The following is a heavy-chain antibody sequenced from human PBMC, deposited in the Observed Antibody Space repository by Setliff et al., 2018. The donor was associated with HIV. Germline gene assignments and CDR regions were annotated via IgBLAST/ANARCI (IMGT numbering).Heavy chain of an antibody. CDR3: AGLYGDYGGGY. D-gene: IGHD4-17*01. CDR2: IIPAFGRA. V-gene: IGHV1-69*05. J-gene: IGHJ4*01. Sequence: GASVKVSCKASGKTLSVHPISWVRQAPGRGLEWMGGIIPAFGRANYAQKFQGRVTITTDESTTTVFMELTGLRSEDTAVYYCAGLYGDYGGGYWGHGTLVTVSS. CDR1: GKTLSVHP.